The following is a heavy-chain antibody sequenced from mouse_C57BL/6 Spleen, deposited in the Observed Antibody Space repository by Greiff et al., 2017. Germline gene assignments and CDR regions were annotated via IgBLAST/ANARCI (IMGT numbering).Heavy chain of an antibody. CDR3: ARTGQLRLLDY. J-gene: IGHJ2*01. D-gene: IGHD3-2*02. CDR1: GYSFTDYN. V-gene: IGHV1-39*01. Sequence: EVKLMESGPELVKPGASVTISCKASGYSFTDYNMNWVKQSNGKSLEWIGVINPNYGTTSYNQKFKGKATLTVDQSSSTAYMQLNSLTSEDSAVYYYARTGQLRLLDYWGQGTTLTVSS. CDR2: INPNYGTT.